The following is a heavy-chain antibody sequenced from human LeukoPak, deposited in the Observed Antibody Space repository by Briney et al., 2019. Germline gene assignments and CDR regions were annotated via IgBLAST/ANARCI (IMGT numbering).Heavy chain of an antibody. CDR3: ARVYCSSTSCYAASYFDY. Sequence: ASVKVSCKASGGTFSSYAISWVRQAPGQGLEWMGGIIPIFGTANYAQEFQGRVTITADESTSTAYMELSSLRSEDTAVYYCARVYCSSTSCYAASYFDYWGQGTLVTVSS. D-gene: IGHD2-2*01. CDR2: IIPIFGTA. CDR1: GGTFSSYA. V-gene: IGHV1-69*13. J-gene: IGHJ4*02.